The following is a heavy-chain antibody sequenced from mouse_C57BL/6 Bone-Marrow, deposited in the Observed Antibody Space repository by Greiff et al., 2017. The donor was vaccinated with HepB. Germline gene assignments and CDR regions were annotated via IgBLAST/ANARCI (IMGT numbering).Heavy chain of an antibody. Sequence: VQLQQSGAELVRPGASVKLSCTASGFNIKDDYMHWVKQRPEQGLEWIGWIDPENGDTEYASKFQGKATITADTSSNTAYLQLSSLTSEDTAVYYCTTDYDYDGRDMDYWGQGTSVTVSS. CDR1: GFNIKDDY. D-gene: IGHD2-4*01. V-gene: IGHV14-4*01. J-gene: IGHJ4*01. CDR3: TTDYDYDGRDMDY. CDR2: IDPENGDT.